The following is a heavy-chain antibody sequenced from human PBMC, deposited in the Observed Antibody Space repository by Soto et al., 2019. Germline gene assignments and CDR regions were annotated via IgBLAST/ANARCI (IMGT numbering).Heavy chain of an antibody. CDR1: GGSISSYY. CDR3: ARDNGDGYNYYYYYGMDV. V-gene: IGHV4-59*01. CDR2: IYYSGST. Sequence: SETLSLTCTVSGGSISSYYWSWIRQPPGKGLEWIGYIYYSGSTNYNPSLKSRVTISVDMSKNQFSLKLSSVTAADTAVYYCARDNGDGYNYYYYYGMDVWGQGTTVTVSS. J-gene: IGHJ6*02. D-gene: IGHD5-12*01.